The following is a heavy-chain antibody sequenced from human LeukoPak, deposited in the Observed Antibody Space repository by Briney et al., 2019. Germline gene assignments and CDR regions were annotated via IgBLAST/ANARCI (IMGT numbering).Heavy chain of an antibody. CDR1: GFTFSSYA. Sequence: GGSLRLSCAASGFTFSSYAMNWVRQAPGKGLEWVSGISGSGDSTDYADSVKGRFTISRDNTKNSLYLQMNSLRAEDTAVYFCANSLFKFDYQYGMDVWGQGTTVTVSS. CDR3: ANSLFKFDYQYGMDV. V-gene: IGHV3-23*01. CDR2: ISGSGDST. J-gene: IGHJ6*02. D-gene: IGHD3-16*01.